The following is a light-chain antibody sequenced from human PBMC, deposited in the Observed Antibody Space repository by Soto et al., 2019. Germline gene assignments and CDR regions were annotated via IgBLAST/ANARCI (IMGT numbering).Light chain of an antibody. CDR2: AAS. CDR3: QKYNSSPWT. CDR1: QGISNY. Sequence: DIQMTQSPSSLSASVGDRVTITCRASQGISNYLAWYQQKRGKVPKLMIYAASTLQSGVPSRFSGSGSGTDFTLAISRLQPEDVATYYCQKYNSSPWTFGQGTKMEIK. J-gene: IGKJ1*01. V-gene: IGKV1-27*01.